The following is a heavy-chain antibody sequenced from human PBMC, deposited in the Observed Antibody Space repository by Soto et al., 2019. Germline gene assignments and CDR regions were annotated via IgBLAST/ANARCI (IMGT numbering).Heavy chain of an antibody. V-gene: IGHV4-34*01. CDR3: ARMRIMIIFGGFSVPDAFDI. J-gene: IGHJ3*02. Sequence: PSETLSLTCAVYGGSFSGYYWSWIRQPPGKGLEWIGEINHSGSTNYNPSLKSRVTISVDTSKNQFSLKLSSVTAADTAVYYCARMRIMIIFGGFSVPDAFDIWGQRKMVTVSS. CDR1: GGSFSGYY. D-gene: IGHD3-16*02. CDR2: INHSGST.